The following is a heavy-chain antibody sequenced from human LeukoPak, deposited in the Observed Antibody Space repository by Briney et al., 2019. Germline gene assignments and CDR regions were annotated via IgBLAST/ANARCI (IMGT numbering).Heavy chain of an antibody. D-gene: IGHD6-19*01. CDR3: AREDSSGWYHPYYSDY. V-gene: IGHV1-18*01. Sequence: ASVKVSCKASGYTFTSYGISWVRQAPGQGLEWMGWISAYNGNTNYAQKLQGRVTMTTDTSTSTAYMELRSLRSDDTAVYYCAREDSSGWYHPYYSDYWGQGTLVTVSS. CDR1: GYTFTSYG. CDR2: ISAYNGNT. J-gene: IGHJ4*02.